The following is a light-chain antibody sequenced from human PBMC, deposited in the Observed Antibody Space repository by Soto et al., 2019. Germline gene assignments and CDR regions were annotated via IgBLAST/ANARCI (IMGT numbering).Light chain of an antibody. J-gene: IGKJ1*01. CDR3: MQALQTPWT. CDR2: LGS. Sequence: DIVMTQSPLSLPVTPEEPASISCRSSQSLLHSNGYNYLDWYLQKPGQSPQLLIYLGSNRASGVPDRFSGSGSGTDFTLKISRVEAEDVGVYYCMQALQTPWTFGQGTKVDIK. V-gene: IGKV2-28*01. CDR1: QSLLHSNGYNY.